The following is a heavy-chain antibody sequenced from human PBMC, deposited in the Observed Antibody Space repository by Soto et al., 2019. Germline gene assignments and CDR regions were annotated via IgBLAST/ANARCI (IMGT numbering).Heavy chain of an antibody. CDR1: GFTVSSNY. Sequence: EVQLVESGGGLIQPGGSLRLSCAASGFTVSSNYMSWVRQAPGKGLEWVSVIYSGGSTYYADSVKGRFTISRDNSKNTLYLQMNSLRADDTAVYYCARVPYSSGWYGGNDAFDIWGQGTMFTVSS. CDR3: ARVPYSSGWYGGNDAFDI. J-gene: IGHJ3*02. CDR2: IYSGGST. D-gene: IGHD6-19*01. V-gene: IGHV3-53*01.